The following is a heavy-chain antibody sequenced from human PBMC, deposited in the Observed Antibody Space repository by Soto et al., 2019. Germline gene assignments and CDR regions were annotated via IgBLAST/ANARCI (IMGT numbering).Heavy chain of an antibody. Sequence: QVQLVQSGAEVKKPGASVKVSCKASGYTFTSYGISWVRQGPGQGLEWMGWISVYNGNTNYAQKFQGRVTMTTDTXTXTXXMELRSLRSDDTAVYYCAREEGFHDSSGYGVPLDYWGQGTLVTVSS. CDR3: AREEGFHDSSGYGVPLDY. CDR1: GYTFTSYG. V-gene: IGHV1-18*01. D-gene: IGHD3-22*01. CDR2: ISVYNGNT. J-gene: IGHJ4*02.